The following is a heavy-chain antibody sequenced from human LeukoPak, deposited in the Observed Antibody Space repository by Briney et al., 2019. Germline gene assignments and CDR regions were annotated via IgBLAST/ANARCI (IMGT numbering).Heavy chain of an antibody. V-gene: IGHV3-21*04. CDR1: GFTFATDS. Sequence: GGSLRLSCAASGFTFATDSMNRVRQAPGKGLEWVSSISSSSYHIFYADSVKGRFTISRDNAKNSLYLQMNSLRAEDTAVYYCAKMGWHQDIWGQGTMVTVSS. CDR3: AKMGWHQDI. D-gene: IGHD6-19*01. J-gene: IGHJ3*02. CDR2: ISSSSYHI.